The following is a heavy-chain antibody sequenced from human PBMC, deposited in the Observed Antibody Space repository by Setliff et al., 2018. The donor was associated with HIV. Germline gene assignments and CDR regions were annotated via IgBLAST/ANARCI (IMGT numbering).Heavy chain of an antibody. CDR1: GYTFTSYP. D-gene: IGHD6-13*01. Sequence: RASVKVSCKASGYTFTSYPMHWVRQAPGQGLEWVGRINPNSGDTNYAQKFQGRVTMTRDTSISTAYMELSRLRSDDTAVYYCARRGRQQSDAFDIWGQGTMVTV. CDR2: INPNSGDT. CDR3: ARRGRQQSDAFDI. V-gene: IGHV1-2*06. J-gene: IGHJ3*02.